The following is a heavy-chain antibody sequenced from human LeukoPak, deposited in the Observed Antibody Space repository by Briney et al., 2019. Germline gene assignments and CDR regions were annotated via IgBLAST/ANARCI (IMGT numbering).Heavy chain of an antibody. D-gene: IGHD3-10*01. CDR2: ISAYNGNT. J-gene: IGHJ6*02. Sequence: VASVKVSCKASGYTFTSYGISWVRQAPGQGLEWMGWISAYNGNTNYAQKLQGRVTMTTDTSTSTAYMELRSLRSDDTAVYYCARYQDGSGSYYKRYYYYGMDVWGQGTTVTVSS. CDR3: ARYQDGSGSYYKRYYYYGMDV. V-gene: IGHV1-18*01. CDR1: GYTFTSYG.